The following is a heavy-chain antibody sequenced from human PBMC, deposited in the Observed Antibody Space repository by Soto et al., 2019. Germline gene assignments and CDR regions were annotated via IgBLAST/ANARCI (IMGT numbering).Heavy chain of an antibody. V-gene: IGHV3-64*01. CDR2: ISSNGGTT. CDR3: VRRVSGNYDY. CDR1: VFTFSSYD. D-gene: IGHD1-7*01. J-gene: IGHJ4*02. Sequence: EVQLAESGGGMVQPGGSLRLSCVASVFTFSSYDMQWVRQAPGKGLEYVSSISSNGGTTYYGNSVKGRFTISRDNSKNTLYLQMGSLRAEDMAVYYCVRRVSGNYDYWGQGTLVTVSS.